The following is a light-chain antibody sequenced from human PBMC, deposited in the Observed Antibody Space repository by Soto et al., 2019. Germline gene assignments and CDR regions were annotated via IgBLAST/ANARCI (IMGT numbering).Light chain of an antibody. CDR1: QFFGSDY. V-gene: IGKV3-20*01. J-gene: IGKJ1*01. Sequence: EIVLTQSPGTLSLSPGERATLSCRASQFFGSDYLAWYQQKPGQPPRLLIYGASRRATGIPDRFSGSGSGTDFTLTISSLEPEDFAMYYCQKYDGTGTFGQGTKVDI. CDR2: GAS. CDR3: QKYDGTGT.